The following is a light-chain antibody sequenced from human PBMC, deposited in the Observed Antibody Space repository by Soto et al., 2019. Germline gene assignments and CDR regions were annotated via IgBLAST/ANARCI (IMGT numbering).Light chain of an antibody. J-gene: IGKJ1*01. Sequence: EIVLTQSPGTLSLSPGERATLSCRASQSVSSSYLAWYQQKPGQAPRLLIYGASSRATGIPDRFSGSGSGTDFTLTISRLGPEDFAVYYCQQYGSSPWTFGQGTKVDIK. V-gene: IGKV3-20*01. CDR2: GAS. CDR1: QSVSSSY. CDR3: QQYGSSPWT.